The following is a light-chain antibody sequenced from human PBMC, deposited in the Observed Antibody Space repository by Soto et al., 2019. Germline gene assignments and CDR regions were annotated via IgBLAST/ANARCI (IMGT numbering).Light chain of an antibody. CDR2: DVS. J-gene: IGLJ1*01. CDR1: SSDVGGYNY. V-gene: IGLV2-11*01. CDR3: CSYAGTYSSFV. Sequence: QSVLTQPRSVSGSPGQSVTISCTGTSSDVGGYNYVSWYQEHPGRAPKLMIYDVSIRPSGVPDRFSGSKSGNTASLTISGLLAEDEADYYCCSYAGTYSSFVFGSRTKVTVL.